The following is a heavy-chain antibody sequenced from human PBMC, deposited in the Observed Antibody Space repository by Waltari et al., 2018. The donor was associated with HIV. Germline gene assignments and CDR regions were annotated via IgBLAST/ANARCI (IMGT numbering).Heavy chain of an antibody. D-gene: IGHD6-19*01. CDR1: GYTFPSYD. V-gene: IGHV1-8*01. CDR3: ARYSSGYYYFDY. Sequence: QVQLVQSGAEVKKPGASVKVSCKTSGYTFPSYDINWVRQATGQGLEWMGWMSPNSGNTGYTQKFQGRVTMTRNTSISTAYMELSSLRFEDTAVYYCARYSSGYYYFDYWGQGALVTVSS. CDR2: MSPNSGNT. J-gene: IGHJ4*02.